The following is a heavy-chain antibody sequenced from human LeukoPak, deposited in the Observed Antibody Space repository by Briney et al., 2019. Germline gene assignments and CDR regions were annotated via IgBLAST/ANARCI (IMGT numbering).Heavy chain of an antibody. CDR1: GFTFSSYA. Sequence: PGGSLRLSCAASGFTFSSYAMHWVRQAPGKGLEWVAVISYDGSNKYYADYVKGRFTISRDNSKNTLYLQMNSLRAEDKAVYYCARDGSGSYFVYWGQGTLVTVSS. CDR2: ISYDGSNK. D-gene: IGHD3-10*01. V-gene: IGHV3-30*04. J-gene: IGHJ4*02. CDR3: ARDGSGSYFVY.